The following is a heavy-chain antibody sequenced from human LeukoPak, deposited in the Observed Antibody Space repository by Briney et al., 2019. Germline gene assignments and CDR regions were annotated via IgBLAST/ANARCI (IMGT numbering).Heavy chain of an antibody. V-gene: IGHV3-74*01. Sequence: PGGSLRLSCAASGFTFSTYWMHWVRQAPGKGLVWVSRINSDGSSTTYADSVKGRFSISRDNAKNTLYLQMNSLRAEDTAVYYCPRGCSSTSCYAAPSDYYFYYMDVWGKGTTVTISS. CDR2: INSDGSST. CDR3: PRGCSSTSCYAAPSDYYFYYMDV. D-gene: IGHD2-2*01. J-gene: IGHJ6*03. CDR1: GFTFSTYW.